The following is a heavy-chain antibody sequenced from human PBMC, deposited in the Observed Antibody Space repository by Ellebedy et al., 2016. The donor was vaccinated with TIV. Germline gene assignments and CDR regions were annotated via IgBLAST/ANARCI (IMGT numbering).Heavy chain of an antibody. V-gene: IGHV3-74*01. D-gene: IGHD4-11*01. CDR2: INSDGSST. Sequence: GESLKISXAASGFTFSSYGMHWVRQAPGKGLKWVSRINSDGSSTSYADSVKGRFTISRDNSKNTLYLQMNSLRAEDTAVYYCAISNTYYYYGMDVWGQGTTVTVSS. CDR1: GFTFSSYG. CDR3: AISNTYYYYGMDV. J-gene: IGHJ6*02.